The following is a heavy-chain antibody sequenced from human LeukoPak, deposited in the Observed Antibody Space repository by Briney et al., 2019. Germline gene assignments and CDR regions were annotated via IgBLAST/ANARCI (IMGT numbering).Heavy chain of an antibody. CDR2: INPNSGGT. D-gene: IGHD3-22*01. CDR3: ARPLYYYDSSGYYYLDY. Sequence: ASVKVSCKASGYTFAGYYMHWVRQAPGQGLEWMGWINPNSGGTNYAQKFQGRVTMTRDTSISTAYMELSRLRSDDTAVYYCARPLYYYDSSGYYYLDYWGQGTLATVSS. CDR1: GYTFAGYY. V-gene: IGHV1-2*02. J-gene: IGHJ4*02.